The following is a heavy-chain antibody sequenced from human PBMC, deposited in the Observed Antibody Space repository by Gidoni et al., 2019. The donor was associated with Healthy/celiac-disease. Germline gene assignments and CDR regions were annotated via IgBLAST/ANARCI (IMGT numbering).Heavy chain of an antibody. D-gene: IGHD6-19*01. Sequence: EVQQVESCGGLIQPGGSLRLSCSASGFPACSNYMSCVRQAPGKGREWVSVIYSGGSTYYADSVKGRFTISRDNSKNTLYLQMNSLRAEDTAVYYCASDPGSSGWYEFDYWGQGTLVTVSS. CDR3: ASDPGSSGWYEFDY. V-gene: IGHV3-53*01. CDR2: IYSGGST. J-gene: IGHJ4*02. CDR1: GFPACSNY.